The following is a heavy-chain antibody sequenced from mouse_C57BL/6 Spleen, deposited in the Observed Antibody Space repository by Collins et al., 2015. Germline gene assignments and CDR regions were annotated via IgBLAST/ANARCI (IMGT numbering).Heavy chain of an antibody. CDR1: GYTFTSYW. V-gene: IGHV1-64*01. CDR2: IHPNSGST. J-gene: IGHJ2*01. Sequence: QVQLQQPGAELVKPGASVKLSCKASGYTFTSYWMHWVKQRPGQGLEWIGMIHPNSGSTNYNEKFKSKATLTVDKSSSTAYMQLSSPTSEDSAVYYCAPTVEFYYFDYWGQGTTLTVSS. CDR3: APTVEFYYFDY. D-gene: IGHD1-1*01.